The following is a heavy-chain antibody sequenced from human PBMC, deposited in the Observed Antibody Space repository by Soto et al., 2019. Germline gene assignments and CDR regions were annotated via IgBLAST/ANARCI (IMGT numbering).Heavy chain of an antibody. J-gene: IGHJ6*02. CDR2: IYYSGST. Sequence: PSETLSLTCTVSGGSISSSSYYWGWIRQPPGKGLEWIGSIYYSGSTYYNPSLKSRVTISVDTSKNQFSLKLSSVTAADTAVYYCARDYYDFWSGQGPNYYYGMDVWGQGTTVTVSS. CDR1: GGSISSSSYY. D-gene: IGHD3-3*01. V-gene: IGHV4-39*01. CDR3: ARDYYDFWSGQGPNYYYGMDV.